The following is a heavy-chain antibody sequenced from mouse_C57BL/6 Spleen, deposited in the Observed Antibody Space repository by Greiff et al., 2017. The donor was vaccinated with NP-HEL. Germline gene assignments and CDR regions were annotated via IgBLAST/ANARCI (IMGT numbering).Heavy chain of an antibody. CDR1: GYTFTDYN. J-gene: IGHJ2*01. CDR2: INPNNGGT. D-gene: IGHD2-5*01. Sequence: EVQLQQSGPELVKPGASVKIPCKASGYTFTDYNMDWVKQSHGKSLEWIGDINPNNGGTIYNQKFKGKATLTVDKSSSTAYMELRSLTSEDTAVYYCARYHYSKDYFDYWGQGTTLTVSS. V-gene: IGHV1-18*01. CDR3: ARYHYSKDYFDY.